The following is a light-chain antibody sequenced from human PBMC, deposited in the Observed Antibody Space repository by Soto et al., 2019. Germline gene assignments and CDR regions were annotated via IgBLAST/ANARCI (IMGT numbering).Light chain of an antibody. Sequence: DIQMTQSPSSVSAYVGDRVTITCRASQAIRDCIAWYQQKPGKAPKLLISAASSLQSGVPSRFSGSGSGTDFSLTISSLQSEDCAPYSCQQAFSFPFTFGPGTKVDIK. V-gene: IGKV1-12*01. CDR2: AAS. CDR1: QAIRDC. CDR3: QQAFSFPFT. J-gene: IGKJ3*01.